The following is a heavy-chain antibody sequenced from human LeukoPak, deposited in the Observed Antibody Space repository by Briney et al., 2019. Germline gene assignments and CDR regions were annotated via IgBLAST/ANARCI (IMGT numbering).Heavy chain of an antibody. D-gene: IGHD5-18*01. CDR1: GFTFTISL. V-gene: IGHV3-74*01. J-gene: IGHJ6*02. Sequence: GGSLRLSCAASGFTFTISLMHWVRQAPGKGLVWVSRINYDGSTTTYADSVKGRFTISRDNAKNTLYLQMNSLRAEDTAVYYCAREDTALAHYGMDVWGQGPTVTVAS. CDR2: INYDGSTT. CDR3: AREDTALAHYGMDV.